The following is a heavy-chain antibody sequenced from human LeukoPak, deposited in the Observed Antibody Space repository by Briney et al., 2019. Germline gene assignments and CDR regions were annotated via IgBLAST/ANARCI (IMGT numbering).Heavy chain of an antibody. CDR2: ISGSGGST. D-gene: IGHD3-9*01. J-gene: IGHJ5*02. Sequence: GSLRLSCTVSGLTFDTYAMSWVRQAPGKGLEWVSAISGSGGSTYYADSVKGRFTISRDNSKNTLYLQMNSLRAEDTAVYYCAKLKEYYDILTGESGWFDPWGQGTLVTVSS. CDR1: GLTFDTYA. V-gene: IGHV3-23*01. CDR3: AKLKEYYDILTGESGWFDP.